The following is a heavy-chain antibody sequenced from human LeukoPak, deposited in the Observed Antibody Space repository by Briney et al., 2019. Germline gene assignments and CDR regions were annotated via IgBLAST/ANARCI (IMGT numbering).Heavy chain of an antibody. CDR2: IRYDGSNK. V-gene: IGHV3-30*02. Sequence: GGSLRLSCVASGFTFNNNWMHWVRQAPGKGLEWVAFIRYDGSNKYYADSVKGRFTISRDNSKNTLYLQMNSLRPEDTAVYYCAKVNKGGYDSFDYWGQGTLVTVSS. CDR3: AKVNKGGYDSFDY. J-gene: IGHJ4*02. CDR1: GFTFNNNW. D-gene: IGHD5-12*01.